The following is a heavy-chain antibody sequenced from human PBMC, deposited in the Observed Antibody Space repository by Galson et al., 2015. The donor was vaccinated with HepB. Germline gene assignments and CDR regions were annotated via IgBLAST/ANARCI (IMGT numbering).Heavy chain of an antibody. Sequence: SLRLSCAASGFTFSSYSMNWVRQAPGKGLEWVSSIHYRGNTFYPDSAKGRFTISRDNAKNSLYLQMDSLRVEDTAIYYCARGPSSVAGQIPFDCWGQGTLVTVSS. J-gene: IGHJ4*02. CDR1: GFTFSSYS. CDR2: IHYRGNT. V-gene: IGHV3-21*01. CDR3: ARGPSSVAGQIPFDC. D-gene: IGHD6-19*01.